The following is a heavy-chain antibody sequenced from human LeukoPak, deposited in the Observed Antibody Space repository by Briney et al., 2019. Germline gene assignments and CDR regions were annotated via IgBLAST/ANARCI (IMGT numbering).Heavy chain of an antibody. D-gene: IGHD1-1*01. Sequence: GGSLRLSCAASGFTFSSYWMHWVRQAPGKRLVWVSRINSDGSSTSYADSVRGRVTISRDNAKNTLYLQMNSLRAEDTAVYYCAGDGGLERYFDYWGQGTLVTVSS. V-gene: IGHV3-74*01. CDR2: INSDGSST. CDR3: AGDGGLERYFDY. CDR1: GFTFSSYW. J-gene: IGHJ4*02.